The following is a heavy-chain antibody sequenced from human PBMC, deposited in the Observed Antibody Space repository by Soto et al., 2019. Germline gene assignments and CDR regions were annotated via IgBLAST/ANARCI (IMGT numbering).Heavy chain of an antibody. J-gene: IGHJ4*02. CDR2: IYPGDSDT. V-gene: IGHV5-51*01. CDR3: ARRQKEGSNSSGCYSGFHGGFDY. D-gene: IGHD6-19*01. CDR1: GYSFTSYW. Sequence: AESLKISCKGSGYSFTSYWIGWVRQMPGKGLVWMGIIYPGDSDTRYSPSFQGQVTISADKSISTAYLQWSSLKASDTAMYYCARRQKEGSNSSGCYSGFHGGFDYWAQGTLVPVSS.